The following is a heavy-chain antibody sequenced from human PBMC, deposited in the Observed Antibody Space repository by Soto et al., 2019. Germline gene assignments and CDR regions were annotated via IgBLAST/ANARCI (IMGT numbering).Heavy chain of an antibody. J-gene: IGHJ5*02. CDR3: ARDLRITMVRGDLNWFDP. D-gene: IGHD3-10*01. Sequence: SETLSLTCAVYGGSFSGYYWSWIRQPPGKGLEWIGEINHSGSTNCNPSLKSRVTISVDTSKNQFSLKLSSVTAADTAVYYCARDLRITMVRGDLNWFDPWGQGTLVTVSS. V-gene: IGHV4-34*01. CDR1: GGSFSGYY. CDR2: INHSGST.